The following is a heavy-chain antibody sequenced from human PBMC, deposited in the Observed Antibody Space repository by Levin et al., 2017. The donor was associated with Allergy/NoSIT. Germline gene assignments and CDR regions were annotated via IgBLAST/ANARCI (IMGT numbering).Heavy chain of an antibody. D-gene: IGHD6-13*01. V-gene: IGHV3-23*01. CDR3: AKLLSSTSWYRGNEY. CDR2: ITGSGGGT. J-gene: IGHJ4*02. CDR1: GFTFSSYA. Sequence: ETLSLTCAASGFTFSSYAMSWVRQAPGKGLEWVSAITGSGGGTYYADSVKGRFTISRDNSKNTLYLQMNSLRAEDTAVYYCAKLLSSTSWYRGNEYWGQGTLVTVSS.